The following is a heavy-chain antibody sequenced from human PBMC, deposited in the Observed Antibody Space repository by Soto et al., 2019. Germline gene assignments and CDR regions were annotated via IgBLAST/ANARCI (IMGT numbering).Heavy chain of an antibody. V-gene: IGHV3-48*02. J-gene: IGHJ6*02. CDR1: GFTFSSYS. CDR2: ISSSGSTI. CDR3: AREGGMEV. Sequence: EVRLVESGGGLVQPGGSLRLSCAASGFTFSSYSMNWVRQAPGKGLEWVSYISSSGSTIYYADSVKGRFTISRDSAKNAVYLKMRSLRDEGTAVYYCAREGGMEVWGLGTTVTVSS.